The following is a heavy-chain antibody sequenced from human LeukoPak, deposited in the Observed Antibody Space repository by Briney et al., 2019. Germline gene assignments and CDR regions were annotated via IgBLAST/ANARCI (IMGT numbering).Heavy chain of an antibody. CDR3: ASPAFHYYDSSGYQGTDPAMDAFDI. D-gene: IGHD3-22*01. V-gene: IGHV3-30-3*01. J-gene: IGHJ3*02. CDR1: GFTFSSYA. CDR2: ISYDGSNK. Sequence: GGSLRLSCAASGFTFSSYAMHWVRQAPGKGLEWVAVISYDGSNKYYADSVKGRFTISRDNSKNTLYLQMNSLRAEDTAVYYCASPAFHYYDSSGYQGTDPAMDAFDIWGQGTMVTVSS.